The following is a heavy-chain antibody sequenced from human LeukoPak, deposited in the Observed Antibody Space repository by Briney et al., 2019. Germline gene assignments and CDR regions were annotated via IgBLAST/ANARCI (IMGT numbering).Heavy chain of an antibody. CDR3: ARVTTSFYMDV. D-gene: IGHD4-17*01. J-gene: IGHJ6*03. V-gene: IGHV3-30*02. CDR2: IRYDGINK. CDR1: GFTFSNYG. Sequence: GGSLRLSCAASGFTFSNYGMHWVRQAPGKGLEWVAFIRYDGINKYYADSVKGRFTISRDNSKNTLYQQMNSLRAEDTAVYYCARVTTSFYMDVWGKGTTVTVSS.